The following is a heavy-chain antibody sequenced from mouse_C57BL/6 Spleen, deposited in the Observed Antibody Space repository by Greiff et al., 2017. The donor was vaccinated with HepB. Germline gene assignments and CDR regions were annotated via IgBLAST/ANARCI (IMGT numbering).Heavy chain of an antibody. CDR1: GFNIKDYY. CDR3: SRCSGGYYLRYDAMDY. J-gene: IGHJ4*01. D-gene: IGHD2-3*01. CDR2: IDPEDGDT. V-gene: IGHV14-2*01. Sequence: VQLQQSGAELVKPGASVKLSCTASGFNIKDYYMHWVKQRTEQGLEWIGRIDPEDGDTKYAPKFQGKATITADTSSNTAYLQLSSLTSEDTAVYYCSRCSGGYYLRYDAMDYWGQGTSVTVSS.